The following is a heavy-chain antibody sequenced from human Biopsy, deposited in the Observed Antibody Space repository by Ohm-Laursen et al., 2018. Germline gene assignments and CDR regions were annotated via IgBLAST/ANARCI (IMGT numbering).Heavy chain of an antibody. D-gene: IGHD6-6*01. Sequence: GTLSLTCAASGFTFSSFSMNWVRQAPGKGLEWISYINEVSSHIYDADSVKGRITVARDNAKNSLYLQLNSLRAEDTAVYYCARDSSRRAREGGMDVWGQGTTVTVSS. CDR3: ARDSSRRAREGGMDV. CDR1: GFTFSSFS. J-gene: IGHJ6*02. CDR2: INEVSSHI. V-gene: IGHV3-21*01.